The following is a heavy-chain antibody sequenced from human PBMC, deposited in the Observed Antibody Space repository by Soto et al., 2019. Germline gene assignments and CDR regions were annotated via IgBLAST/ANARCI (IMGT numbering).Heavy chain of an antibody. J-gene: IGHJ4*02. Sequence: QVQLQESGPGLVKPSGTLSLTCAVSGGSISSSNWWGWVRQPPGKGLEWIGEIYHSGSTNYNPSLKSRVTISVDKSKNQFSLKLNSVTAADTAVYYCAKVRESRGPQPFDYWGQGTLVTVSS. CDR2: IYHSGST. CDR3: AKVRESRGPQPFDY. CDR1: GGSISSSNW. D-gene: IGHD3-10*01. V-gene: IGHV4-4*02.